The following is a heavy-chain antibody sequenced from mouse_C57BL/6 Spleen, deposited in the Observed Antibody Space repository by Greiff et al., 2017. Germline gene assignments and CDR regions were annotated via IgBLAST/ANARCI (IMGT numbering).Heavy chain of an antibody. Sequence: EVQLVESGPGLVKPSQSLSLTCSVTGYSITSGYYWNWIRQFPGNKLEWMGYISYDGSNKYNPSLKYRISITLDTSNNQCVLKLKSVTTEDTTTYYCSRGDGYDFDDWGQGTTLTVSS. J-gene: IGHJ2*01. CDR2: ISYDGSN. CDR3: SRGDGYDFDD. CDR1: GYSITSGYY. D-gene: IGHD2-3*01. V-gene: IGHV3-6*01.